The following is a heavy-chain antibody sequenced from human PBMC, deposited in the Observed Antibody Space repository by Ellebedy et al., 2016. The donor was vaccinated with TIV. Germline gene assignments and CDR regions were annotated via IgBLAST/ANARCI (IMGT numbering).Heavy chain of an antibody. CDR2: IDPSGGIT. J-gene: IGHJ6*02. CDR1: GYTFTSYY. V-gene: IGHV1-46*01. CDR3: ATREWQDPMDV. Sequence: ASVKVSCXTSGYTFTSYYIHWVRQAPGQGLEWMGIIDPSGGITTYAQKFQGRVTITRDYMELSGLMSEDTAVYYCATREWQDPMDVWGQGTTVTVSS. D-gene: IGHD3-3*01.